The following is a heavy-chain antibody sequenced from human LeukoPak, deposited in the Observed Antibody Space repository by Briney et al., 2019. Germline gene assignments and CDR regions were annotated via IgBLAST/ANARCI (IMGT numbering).Heavy chain of an antibody. CDR1: GYTFSGYY. Sequence: ASVKVSCKASGYTFSGYYMHWVRQAPGQGLEWMGWINPNSGDTNYAQKFQGRVTMTRDTSISTAYMELSRLRSDDTAVYYCARRGNSSSFDYYYYMDVWGKGTTVTVSS. V-gene: IGHV1-2*02. CDR3: ARRGNSSSFDYYYYMDV. J-gene: IGHJ6*03. D-gene: IGHD2-2*01. CDR2: INPNSGDT.